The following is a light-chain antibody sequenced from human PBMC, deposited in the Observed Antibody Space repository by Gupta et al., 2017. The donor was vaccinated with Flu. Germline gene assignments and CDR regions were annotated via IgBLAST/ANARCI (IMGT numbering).Light chain of an antibody. Sequence: SSSNVGRNYLYCYQHLPGTAPKLLIYNNDQRPSGIPDRFSGSKYGTSGTLAISGLRSEDEAEYFCAARYDNVEGWVFGGGTKVTVL. CDR2: NND. CDR3: AARYDNVEGWV. J-gene: IGLJ3*02. CDR1: SSNVGRNY. V-gene: IGLV1-47*02.